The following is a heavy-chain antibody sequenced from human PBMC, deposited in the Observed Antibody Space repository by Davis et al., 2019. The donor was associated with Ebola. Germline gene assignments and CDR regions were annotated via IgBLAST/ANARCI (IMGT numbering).Heavy chain of an antibody. V-gene: IGHV3-23*01. D-gene: IGHD3-10*01. CDR2: ISGSGGST. CDR1: GFTFSSYA. Sequence: GESLKISCAASGFTFSSYAMSWVRQAPGKGLEWVSAISGSGGSTYYADSVKGRFTISRDNSKNTLYLQMNSLRAEDTAVYYCAKDPDYYGSGTGDYWGQGTLVTVSS. CDR3: AKDPDYYGSGTGDY. J-gene: IGHJ4*02.